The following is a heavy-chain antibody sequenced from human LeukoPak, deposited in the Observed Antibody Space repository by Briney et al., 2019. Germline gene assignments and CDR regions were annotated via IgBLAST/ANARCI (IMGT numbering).Heavy chain of an antibody. V-gene: IGHV3-53*01. CDR3: ASGGKYCTGGACYGD. D-gene: IGHD2-8*02. Sequence: GGSLRLSCAASGFIDSDEHISWHRQPPGKGLEGVSVIYSGGATFYPDSVKGRFTISRDNSKNTVHLQMNSLRAEDTAVYYCASGGKYCTGGACYGDWGQGTLVTVSS. CDR1: GFIDSDEH. J-gene: IGHJ4*02. CDR2: IYSGGAT.